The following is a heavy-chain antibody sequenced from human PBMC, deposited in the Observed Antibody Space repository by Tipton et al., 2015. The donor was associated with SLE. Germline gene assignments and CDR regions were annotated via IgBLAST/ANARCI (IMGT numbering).Heavy chain of an antibody. CDR3: ARHDYDSNGYYQHYFDY. CDR1: GFSLNSGYY. CDR2: IYHSGNS. D-gene: IGHD3-22*01. J-gene: IGHJ4*02. Sequence: LRLSCTVSGFSLNSGYYWGWIRQPPGKGLEWIGSIYHSGNSYYNPSLKSRLSMSIDTSKNQVFLRLGSVTAADTAVYYCARHDYDSNGYYQHYFDYWGQGTLVTVSS. V-gene: IGHV4-38-2*02.